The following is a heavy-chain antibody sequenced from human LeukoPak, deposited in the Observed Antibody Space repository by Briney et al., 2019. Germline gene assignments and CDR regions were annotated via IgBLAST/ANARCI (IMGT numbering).Heavy chain of an antibody. D-gene: IGHD4-17*01. CDR1: GFTFSSSW. CDR3: ARGSVWYFDL. Sequence: PGGSLRLSCAASGFTFSSSWMHWVRRAPGKGLVWVSRINSDGSSTTYADSVKGRFTISRDNAENTLNLQMNSLRAEDTAVYYCARGSVWYFDLWGRGTLVTVSS. CDR2: INSDGSST. V-gene: IGHV3-74*01. J-gene: IGHJ2*01.